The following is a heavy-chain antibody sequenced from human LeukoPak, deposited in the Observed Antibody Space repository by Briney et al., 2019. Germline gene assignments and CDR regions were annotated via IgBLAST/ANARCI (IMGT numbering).Heavy chain of an antibody. CDR2: FHNSGTS. J-gene: IGHJ3*02. D-gene: IGHD1-26*01. CDR1: DDSISDYY. Sequence: SETLSLTCTVSDDSISDYYRGWIRQPPGKGLEWIGYFHNSGTSTYNPSLKSRVTISADTSKNQFSLKLNSLTTADTAVYYCTRELPYAHAFDIWGQGTMVTVSS. V-gene: IGHV4-59*01. CDR3: TRELPYAHAFDI.